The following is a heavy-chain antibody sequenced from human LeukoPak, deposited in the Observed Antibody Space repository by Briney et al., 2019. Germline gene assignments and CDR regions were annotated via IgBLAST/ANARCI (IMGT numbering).Heavy chain of an antibody. CDR3: ARGSYCSSTSCSFYYYYYGTDV. CDR1: GYTFTGYY. D-gene: IGHD2-2*01. V-gene: IGHV1-2*02. Sequence: GASVKVSCKASGYTFTGYYMHWVRQAPGQGLEWMGWINPNSGGTNYAQKFQGRVTMTRDTSISTAYMELSRLRSDDTAVYYCARGSYCSSTSCSFYYYYYGTDVWGQGTTVTVSS. J-gene: IGHJ6*02. CDR2: INPNSGGT.